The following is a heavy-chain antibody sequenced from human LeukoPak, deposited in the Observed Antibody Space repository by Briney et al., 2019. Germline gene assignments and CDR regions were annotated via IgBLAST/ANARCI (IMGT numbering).Heavy chain of an antibody. V-gene: IGHV4-61*02. J-gene: IGHJ6*02. CDR3: ARYYDFWSDVPLTNCYYGMDV. CDR2: IYTSGST. Sequence: PSQTLSLTCTVSGGSISSGSYYWSWIRQPAGKGLEWIGRIYTSGSTNYNPSLKSRVTISVDTSKNQFSLKLSSVTAADTAVYYCARYYDFWSDVPLTNCYYGMDVWGQGTTVTVSS. D-gene: IGHD3-3*01. CDR1: GGSISSGSYY.